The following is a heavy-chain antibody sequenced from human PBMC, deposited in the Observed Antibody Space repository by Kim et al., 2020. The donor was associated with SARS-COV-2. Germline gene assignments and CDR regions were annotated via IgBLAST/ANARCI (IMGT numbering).Heavy chain of an antibody. V-gene: IGHV6-1*01. J-gene: IGHJ6*02. CDR1: GDSVSSNSAA. Sequence: SQTLSLTCAISGDSVSSNSAAWNWIRQSPSRGLEWLGRTYYRSKWYNDYAVSVKSRITINPDTSKNQFSLQLNSVTPEDTAVYYCARDEGGYDFWSGLRDYYYGMDVWGQGTTVTVSS. CDR3: ARDEGGYDFWSGLRDYYYGMDV. CDR2: TYYRSKWYN. D-gene: IGHD3-3*01.